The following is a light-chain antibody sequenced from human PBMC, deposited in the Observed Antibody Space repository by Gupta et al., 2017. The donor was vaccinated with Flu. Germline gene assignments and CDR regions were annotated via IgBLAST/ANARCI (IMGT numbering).Light chain of an antibody. CDR3: QQYNNWPGT. CDR1: QSVSSN. CDR2: AAS. Sequence: EIVITQSPATLSVPPGERATVSCRASQSVSSNLAWYQQNPGQAPRLLIYAASTRATGIPARFSGSGSGTEFTLTISSLQSEDFAVYYCQQYNNWPGTFGQGTKVEIK. J-gene: IGKJ1*01. V-gene: IGKV3-15*01.